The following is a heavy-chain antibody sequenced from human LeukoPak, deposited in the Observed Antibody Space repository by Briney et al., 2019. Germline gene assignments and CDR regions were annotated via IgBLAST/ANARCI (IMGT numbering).Heavy chain of an antibody. V-gene: IGHV7-4-1*02. J-gene: IGHJ4*02. Sequence: AASVKVSCKASGYTFNKYAINWVRQAPGQGLEWMRWINTNTGNPSYARDFTGRFVFSLDTSVNSAFLQINNLKAEDTAFYYCTLGSYWGQGTLVTVSS. CDR2: INTNTGNP. D-gene: IGHD3-10*01. CDR1: GYTFNKYA. CDR3: TLGSY.